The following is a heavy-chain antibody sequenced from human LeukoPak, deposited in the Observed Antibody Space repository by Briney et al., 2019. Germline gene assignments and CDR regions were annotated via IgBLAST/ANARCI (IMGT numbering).Heavy chain of an antibody. CDR2: MNPNSGNT. D-gene: IGHD4-17*01. Sequence: ASVKVSCKASGYTFTSYDINWVRQATGQGLEWMGWMNPNSGNTGYAQKFQGRVTMTRNTSISTAYMELSSLRSEDTAVYYCARGLTDYGDYEYYYYYMDVWGKGTTVTVSS. CDR3: ARGLTDYGDYEYYYYYMDV. V-gene: IGHV1-8*01. CDR1: GYTFTSYD. J-gene: IGHJ6*03.